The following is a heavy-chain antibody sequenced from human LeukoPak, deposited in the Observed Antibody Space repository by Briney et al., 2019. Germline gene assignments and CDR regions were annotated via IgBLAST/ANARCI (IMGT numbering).Heavy chain of an antibody. CDR2: IYHRGST. J-gene: IGHJ6*04. V-gene: IGHV4-4*02. D-gene: IGHD2-15*01. Sequence: SETLSLTCAVSGGSISSSNWWSWVRPPPGKGLEGIGEIYHRGSTNYNPTLKSRVTISVDKSKNQFSLKLSSVTAADTAVYYCARDSRYCSGGSCYVYYYYGMDVWGKGTTVTVSS. CDR3: ARDSRYCSGGSCYVYYYYGMDV. CDR1: GGSISSSNW.